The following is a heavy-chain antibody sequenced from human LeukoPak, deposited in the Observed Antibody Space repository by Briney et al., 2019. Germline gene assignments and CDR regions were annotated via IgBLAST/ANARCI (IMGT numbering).Heavy chain of an antibody. Sequence: ASVKVSCKASGYTFTSYDINWVRQATGQGLEWMGWMNPNSGNTGYAQKYQGRVTMTRNTTISTAYMELSSLRSEDTAVYYWARATSGSYFHWGQGTLVTVSS. CDR2: MNPNSGNT. V-gene: IGHV1-8*01. CDR3: ARATSGSYFH. CDR1: GYTFTSYD. D-gene: IGHD1-26*01. J-gene: IGHJ4*02.